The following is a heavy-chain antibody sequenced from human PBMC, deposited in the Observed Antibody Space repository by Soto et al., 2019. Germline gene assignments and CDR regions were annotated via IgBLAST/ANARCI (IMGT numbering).Heavy chain of an antibody. CDR3: ARDPGDYNPLYYYYGMDV. J-gene: IGHJ6*02. CDR2: IIPIFGTA. D-gene: IGHD4-4*01. V-gene: IGHV1-69*06. Sequence: QVQLVQSGAEVKKPGSSVKVSCKASGGTFSSYAISWVRQAPGQGLEWMGGIIPIFGTANYAQKFQGRVTITADKSTSTAYMELSSLRSEDTAVYYCARDPGDYNPLYYYYGMDVWGQGTTVTVSS. CDR1: GGTFSSYA.